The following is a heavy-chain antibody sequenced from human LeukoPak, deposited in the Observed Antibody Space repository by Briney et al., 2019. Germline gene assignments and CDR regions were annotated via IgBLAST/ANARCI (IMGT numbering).Heavy chain of an antibody. D-gene: IGHD1-26*01. V-gene: IGHV2-70*04. CDR3: ARLNSGTYLDY. CDR2: IDWDDDK. CDR1: GVSLSTSGMR. Sequence: SGPTLVNPTQTLTLTCTSSGVSLSTSGMRVSWIRQPPGKALEWLALIDWDDDKFYSTSLKTRLTISKDTSKNQVVLTMTNMDPVDTATYYCARLNSGTYLDYWGQGTLVTVSS. J-gene: IGHJ4*02.